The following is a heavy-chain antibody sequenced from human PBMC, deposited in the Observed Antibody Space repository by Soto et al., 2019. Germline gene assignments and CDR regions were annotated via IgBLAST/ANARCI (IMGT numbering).Heavy chain of an antibody. Sequence: GASVKVSCKASGYTFTSYAMHWVRQAPGQRLEWMGWINAGNGNTKYSQKFQGRVTITRDTSASTAYMELSSLRSEDTAVYYCARPDILTGRIGYWGQGTLVTVSS. J-gene: IGHJ4*02. V-gene: IGHV1-3*01. CDR3: ARPDILTGRIGY. D-gene: IGHD3-9*01. CDR2: INAGNGNT. CDR1: GYTFTSYA.